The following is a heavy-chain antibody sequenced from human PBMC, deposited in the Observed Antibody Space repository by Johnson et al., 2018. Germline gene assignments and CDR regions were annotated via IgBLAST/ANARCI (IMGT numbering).Heavy chain of an antibody. J-gene: IGHJ6*03. D-gene: IGHD3-10*01. V-gene: IGHV1-8*02. CDR2: MNPNSGNT. CDR1: GGTFSNYA. Sequence: QVQLVQSGAEVKEXGSSVKVXCQASGGTFSNYAITWVRQATGQGLEWMGWMNPNSGNTGYAQKFQGRVIMTRNTSSSTAYLELSSLGSEDTAVYFRARSYYYASGTYYYYMDVWGKGTTVAVS. CDR3: ARSYYYASGTYYYYMDV.